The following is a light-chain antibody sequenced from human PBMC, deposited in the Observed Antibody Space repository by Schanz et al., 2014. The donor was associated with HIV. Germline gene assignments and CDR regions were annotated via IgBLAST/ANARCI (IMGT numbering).Light chain of an antibody. CDR2: EVS. Sequence: QSALTQPASVSGSPGQSISISCTGTSGDVGSYNYVSWYQQHPGKAPKLMIYEVSKRPSGVPDRFSGSKSGNTASLTVSGLQAEDEADYYCSSYAGSNSVIFGGGTKLTVL. J-gene: IGLJ2*01. CDR1: SGDVGSYNY. CDR3: SSYAGSNSVI. V-gene: IGLV2-8*01.